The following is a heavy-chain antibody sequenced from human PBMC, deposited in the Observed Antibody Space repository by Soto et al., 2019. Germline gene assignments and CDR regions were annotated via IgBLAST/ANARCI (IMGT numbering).Heavy chain of an antibody. J-gene: IGHJ3*02. Sequence: EVQLLESGGGLVQPGGSLRLSCAASGFTCSSYAMSWVRQAPGKGLEWVSAISGSGGSTYYADSVKGRFTISRDNSKNTLYLQMNSLRAEDTAVYYSAKGFNFHWVKDAFDIWGQGTMVTVSS. D-gene: IGHD1-1*01. CDR2: ISGSGGST. CDR3: AKGFNFHWVKDAFDI. V-gene: IGHV3-23*01. CDR1: GFTCSSYA.